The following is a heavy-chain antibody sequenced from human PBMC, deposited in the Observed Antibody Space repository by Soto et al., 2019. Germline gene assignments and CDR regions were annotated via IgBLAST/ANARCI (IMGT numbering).Heavy chain of an antibody. CDR3: ARDTRQDY. Sequence: LRRSRAASGFTFSSYSMNWVRQAPGKGLEWVSSISSSSSYIYYADSVKGRFTISRDNAKNSLYLQMNSLRAEDTAVYYRARDTRQDYWGQGTLVTVSS. D-gene: IGHD1-1*01. CDR1: GFTFSSYS. V-gene: IGHV3-21*01. CDR2: ISSSSSYI. J-gene: IGHJ4*02.